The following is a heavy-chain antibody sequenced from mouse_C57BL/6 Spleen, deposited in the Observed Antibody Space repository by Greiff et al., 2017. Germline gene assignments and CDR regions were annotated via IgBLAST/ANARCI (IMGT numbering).Heavy chain of an antibody. CDR1: GYTFTSYW. Sequence: QVQLQQPGAELVKPGASVKMSCKASGYTFTSYWITWVKQRPGQGLEWIGDIYPGSVSTNYNEKFKSKATLTVDTSSSTAYMQLSSLTSEDSAVYYCASEFITTVVATPYFDYWGQGTTLTVSS. CDR3: ASEFITTVVATPYFDY. D-gene: IGHD1-1*01. V-gene: IGHV1-55*01. CDR2: IYPGSVST. J-gene: IGHJ2*01.